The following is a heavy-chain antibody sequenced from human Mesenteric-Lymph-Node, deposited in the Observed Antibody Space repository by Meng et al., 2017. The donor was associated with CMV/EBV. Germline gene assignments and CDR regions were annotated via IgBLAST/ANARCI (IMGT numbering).Heavy chain of an antibody. CDR3: ARGQTSYCSGGSCYSNYYGMDV. CDR1: GYTFTGYY. V-gene: IGHV1-2*02. CDR2: INPNSGGT. D-gene: IGHD2-15*01. Sequence: ASVKVSCKASGYTFTGYYMHWVRQAPGQGLEWMGWINPNSGGTNYAQKFQGRVTMTRDTSISTAYMELSRLRSDDTAVYYCARGQTSYCSGGSCYSNYYGMDVWGQGTTVTVSS. J-gene: IGHJ6*02.